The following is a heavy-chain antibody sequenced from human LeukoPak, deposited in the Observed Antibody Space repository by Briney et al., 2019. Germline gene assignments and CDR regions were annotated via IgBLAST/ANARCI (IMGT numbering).Heavy chain of an antibody. CDR3: ARVFDS. V-gene: IGHV4-39*07. CDR1: GGSVYTSDYY. J-gene: IGHJ4*02. CDR2: IFYTGKT. Sequence: PSETLSLTCTVSGGSVYTSDYYWGWVRQPPGKGPEWIGDIFYTGKTNYNPSLKSRVSISIYTSKNQFSLKLTSVTAADTAVYYCARVFDSWGQGTLVTVSS.